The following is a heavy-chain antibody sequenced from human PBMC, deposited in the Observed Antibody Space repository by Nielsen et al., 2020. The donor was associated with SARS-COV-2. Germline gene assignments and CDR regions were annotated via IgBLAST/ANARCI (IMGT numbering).Heavy chain of an antibody. CDR2: ISYDGSNK. CDR1: GFTFSSYA. D-gene: IGHD3-9*01. CDR3: ARDYNDILTGYYSAYSYYFDY. J-gene: IGHJ4*02. V-gene: IGHV3-30-3*01. Sequence: GESLKISCAASGFTFSSYAMHWVRQAPGKGLEWVAVISYDGSNKYYADSVKGRFTISRDNSKNTLYLQMNSLRAEDTAVYYCARDYNDILTGYYSAYSYYFDYWGQGTLVTVSS.